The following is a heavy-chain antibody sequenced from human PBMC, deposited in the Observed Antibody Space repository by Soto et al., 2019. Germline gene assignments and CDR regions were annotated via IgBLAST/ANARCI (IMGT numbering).Heavy chain of an antibody. Sequence: HVQLVESGGGVVQPGRSLRLSCAVSGFNFSIYGMHWVRQAPGKGLEWVAVISYDGSHKASADSVKGRIAISRDNSKNTLFLQMNSLREEDTAVYYCAKDLVNTSSWPADWGQGTLVTVSS. CDR3: AKDLVNTSSWPAD. CDR2: ISYDGSHK. J-gene: IGHJ4*02. D-gene: IGHD3-22*01. CDR1: GFNFSIYG. V-gene: IGHV3-30*18.